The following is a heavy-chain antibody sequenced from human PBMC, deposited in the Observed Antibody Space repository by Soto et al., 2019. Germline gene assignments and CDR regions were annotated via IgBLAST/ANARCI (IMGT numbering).Heavy chain of an antibody. J-gene: IGHJ4*02. CDR2: IHYSGST. V-gene: IGHV4-39*01. Sequence: PSETLSLTCTVSGDSITSTSYYWGWIRQPSGKGLEWIGCIHYSGSTYYNPSLRSRVTSSVDTSKNQFSLKVSSVTAADTAVYYCARRLFSSTWPSYFDYWGEGTLVPVSS. CDR3: ARRLFSSTWPSYFDY. D-gene: IGHD6-13*01. CDR1: GDSITSTSYY.